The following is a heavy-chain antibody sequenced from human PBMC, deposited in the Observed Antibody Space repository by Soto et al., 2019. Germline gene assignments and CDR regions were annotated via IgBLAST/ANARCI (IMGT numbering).Heavy chain of an antibody. CDR1: GGSISSYY. CDR3: ARDSIYCSGGSCYAAFDI. D-gene: IGHD2-15*01. CDR2: IYYSGST. V-gene: IGHV4-59*01. Sequence: SETLSLTCTVSGGSISSYYWSWIRQPPGKGLEWIGYIYYSGSTNYNPSLKSRVTISVDTSKNQFSLKLSSVTAADTAVYYCARDSIYCSGGSCYAAFDIWGQGSMVTVSS. J-gene: IGHJ3*02.